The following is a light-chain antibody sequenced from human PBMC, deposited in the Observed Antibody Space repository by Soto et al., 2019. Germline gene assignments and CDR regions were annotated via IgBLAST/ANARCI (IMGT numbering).Light chain of an antibody. CDR3: LQATHWPHT. V-gene: IGKV2-30*02. CDR1: RSLVHSDGNIY. CDR2: QVS. J-gene: IGKJ2*01. Sequence: DVVLTQSPLSLSVTLGQPASISCGSSRSLVHSDGNIYLIWFQQRPGQSPRRLMYQVSNRDSGVADRFSGSGSVTDFTLKISRVEAEDVGVYYCLQATHWPHTFGQGTKVDIK.